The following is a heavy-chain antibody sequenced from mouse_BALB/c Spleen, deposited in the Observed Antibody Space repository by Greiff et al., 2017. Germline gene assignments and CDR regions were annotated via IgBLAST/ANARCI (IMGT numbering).Heavy chain of an antibody. D-gene: IGHD2-4*01. CDR2: IYPGNSDT. Sequence: EVQLHQSGTVLARPGASVKMSCKASGYTFTSYWMHWVKQRPGQGLEWIGAIYPGNSDTSYNQKFKGKAKLTAVTSTSTAYMELSSLTNEDSAVYYCTRSYDYDGYAMDYWGQGTSVTVSS. CDR3: TRSYDYDGYAMDY. V-gene: IGHV1-5*01. J-gene: IGHJ4*01. CDR1: GYTFTSYW.